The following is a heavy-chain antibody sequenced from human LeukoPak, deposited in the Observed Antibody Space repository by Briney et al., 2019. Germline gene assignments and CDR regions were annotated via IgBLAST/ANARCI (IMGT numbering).Heavy chain of an antibody. CDR1: GYSFTSYW. J-gene: IGHJ3*02. V-gene: IGHV5-51*01. Sequence: GESLKISCKGSGYSFTSYWIGWVRQMPGKGLEWMGIIYPGDSDTRYSPSFQGQVTISADKSISTAYLQWSGLKASDTAMYYCASSYDFWSRNSDAFDIWGQGTMVTVSS. CDR3: ASSYDFWSRNSDAFDI. D-gene: IGHD3-3*01. CDR2: IYPGDSDT.